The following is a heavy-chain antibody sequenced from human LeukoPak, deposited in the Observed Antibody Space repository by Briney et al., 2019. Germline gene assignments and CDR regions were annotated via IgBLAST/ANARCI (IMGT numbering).Heavy chain of an antibody. J-gene: IGHJ4*02. CDR1: GGSISSYY. D-gene: IGHD3-3*01. CDR2: IYYSGST. V-gene: IGHV4-59*08. Sequence: SETLSLTCTVSGGSISSYYWSWIRQPPGRGLEWIGYIYYSGSTNYNPSLKSRVTISVYTSKNHFSLRLSSVTAADTAVYFCARHADSGSGYYDYWGQGVLVTVSS. CDR3: ARHADSGSGYYDY.